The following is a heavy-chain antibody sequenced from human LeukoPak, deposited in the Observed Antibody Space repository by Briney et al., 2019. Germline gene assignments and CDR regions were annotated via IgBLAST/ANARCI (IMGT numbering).Heavy chain of an antibody. CDR3: ARTGGGTLDL. Sequence: QAPGQGLEWMGIINPSGGSTSYAQKFQGRVTMTRDMSTSTVYMELSSLRSEDTAVYYCARTGGGTLDLWGQGTLVTVSS. CDR2: INPSGGST. J-gene: IGHJ5*02. V-gene: IGHV1-46*01. D-gene: IGHD1-26*01.